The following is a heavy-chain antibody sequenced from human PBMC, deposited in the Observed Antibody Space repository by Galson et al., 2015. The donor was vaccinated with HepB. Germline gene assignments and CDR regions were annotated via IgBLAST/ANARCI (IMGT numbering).Heavy chain of an antibody. CDR3: ARAVAGTSDAFDI. CDR2: INPSGGST. D-gene: IGHD6-19*01. Sequence: SVKVSCKASGYTFTRYSMHWVRQAPGQGLEWMGIINPSGGSTSYAQKFQGRVTMTRDTSTSTVYMELSSLRSEDTAVYYCARAVAGTSDAFDIWGQGTMVTVSS. V-gene: IGHV1-46*03. J-gene: IGHJ3*02. CDR1: GYTFTRYS.